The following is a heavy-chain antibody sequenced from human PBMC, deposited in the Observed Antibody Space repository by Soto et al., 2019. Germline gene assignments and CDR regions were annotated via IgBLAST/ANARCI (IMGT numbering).Heavy chain of an antibody. D-gene: IGHD6-13*01. CDR3: ARDGRYSSSWYPHYYYSYGMDV. J-gene: IGHJ6*02. CDR1: GGSISSSNW. Sequence: QVQLQESGPGLVKPSGTLSLTCAVSGGSISSSNWWSWVRQPPGKGLEWIGEIYHSGSTNYNPSLKSRVTISVDKSKNQFSLKLSSVTAADTAVYYCARDGRYSSSWYPHYYYSYGMDVWGQGTTVTVSS. V-gene: IGHV4-4*02. CDR2: IYHSGST.